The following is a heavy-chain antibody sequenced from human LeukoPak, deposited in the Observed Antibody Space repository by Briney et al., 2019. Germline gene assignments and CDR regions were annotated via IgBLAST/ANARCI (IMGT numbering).Heavy chain of an antibody. D-gene: IGHD3-16*01. CDR2: ISSSSSYI. J-gene: IGHJ5*02. CDR3: ARRPLGGRNWFDP. Sequence: GGSLRLSCAASGFTFSSYGMHWVRQAPGKGLEWVSSISSSSSYIYYADSVKGRFTISRDNAKNSLYLQMNSLRAEDTAVYYCARRPLGGRNWFDPWGQGTLVTVSS. V-gene: IGHV3-21*01. CDR1: GFTFSSYG.